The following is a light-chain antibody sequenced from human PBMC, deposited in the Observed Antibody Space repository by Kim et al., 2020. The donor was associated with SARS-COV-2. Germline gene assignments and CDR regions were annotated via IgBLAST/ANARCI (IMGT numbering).Light chain of an antibody. Sequence: QSALTQPRSVSGSPGQSVTISCTGSSSDVGAYNYVSWYQQHPGKAPKLMIYDVSKRPSGVPDRLSGSKSGNTASLTISGLQAEDEAGYYCCSYAGSYTLVFGGGTQMTVL. CDR2: DVS. CDR1: SSDVGAYNY. CDR3: CSYAGSYTLV. V-gene: IGLV2-11*01. J-gene: IGLJ2*01.